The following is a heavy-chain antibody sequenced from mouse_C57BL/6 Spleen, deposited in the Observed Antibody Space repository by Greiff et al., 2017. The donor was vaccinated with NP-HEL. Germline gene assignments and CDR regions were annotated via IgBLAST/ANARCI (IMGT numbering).Heavy chain of an antibody. Sequence: EVHLVESGEGLVKPGGSLKLSCAASGFTFSSYAMSWVRQTPEKRLEWVAYISSGGDYIYYADTVKGRFTISRDNARNTLYLLMSSLKSEDTAMYYCTRDGYDYGYFDYWGQGTTLTVSS. D-gene: IGHD2-4*01. V-gene: IGHV5-9-1*02. CDR2: ISSGGDYI. J-gene: IGHJ2*01. CDR3: TRDGYDYGYFDY. CDR1: GFTFSSYA.